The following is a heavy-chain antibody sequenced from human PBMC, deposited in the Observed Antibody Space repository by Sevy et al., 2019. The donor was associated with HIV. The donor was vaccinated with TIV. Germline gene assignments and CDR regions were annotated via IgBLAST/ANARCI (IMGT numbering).Heavy chain of an antibody. J-gene: IGHJ6*02. D-gene: IGHD2-8*01. CDR2: IKAKADGGTT. V-gene: IGHV3-15*01. CDR1: GFTFTYAW. Sequence: GGSLRLSCAASGFTFTYAWMSWVRQAPGKGLEWIGRIKAKADGGTTDYAAPVKGRFTISRDDSKNKLYLQMNSLKTKNTAVYYSNTDPIFVLLVTNGMDVWGQGTTVTVSS. CDR3: NTDPIFVLLVTNGMDV.